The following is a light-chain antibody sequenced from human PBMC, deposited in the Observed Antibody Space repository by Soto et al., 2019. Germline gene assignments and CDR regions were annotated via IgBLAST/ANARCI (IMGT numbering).Light chain of an antibody. CDR2: GAS. CDR3: HQYDDGPYT. J-gene: IGKJ2*01. Sequence: EIVMTQSPAPLSVSPGERATLSCRASQSVSSNVAWYQQIPGQTPRLLIYGASTRATTIPVRFSGSGSGTEFTLTISSLQSEDFAVYYCHQYDDGPYTFGQGTKVDIK. CDR1: QSVSSN. V-gene: IGKV3-15*01.